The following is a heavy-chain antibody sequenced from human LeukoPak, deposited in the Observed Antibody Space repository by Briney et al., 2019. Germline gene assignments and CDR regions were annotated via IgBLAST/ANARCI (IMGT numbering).Heavy chain of an antibody. CDR1: GFTFSSYA. CDR2: ISGSGGST. CDR3: ARDYDILTGYYRAYYFDY. D-gene: IGHD3-9*01. J-gene: IGHJ4*02. V-gene: IGHV3-23*01. Sequence: GGSLRLSCAASGFTFSSYAMSWVRQAPGKGLEWVSAISGSGGSTYYADSVKGRFTISRDNSKNTLYLQMNSLRAEDTAVYYCARDYDILTGYYRAYYFDYWGQGTLVTVSS.